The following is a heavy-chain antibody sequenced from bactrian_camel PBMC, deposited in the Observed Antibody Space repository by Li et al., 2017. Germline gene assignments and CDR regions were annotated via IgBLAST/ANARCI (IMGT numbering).Heavy chain of an antibody. CDR3: AARVQIPSRYCPGDPTTGH. CDR1: GYTSSNYC. J-gene: IGHJ4*01. V-gene: IGHV3-3*01. CDR2: TRSEGNT. D-gene: IGHD7*01. Sequence: HVQLVESGGGSVQAGGSLRLSCTASGYTSSNYCMAWFRQTPGNACELVSSTRSEGNTYLIDAVKGRFTVSQDNTKNTMYLQMNSLKPEDTAVYYCAARVQIPSRYCPGDPTTGHWGQGTQVTVS.